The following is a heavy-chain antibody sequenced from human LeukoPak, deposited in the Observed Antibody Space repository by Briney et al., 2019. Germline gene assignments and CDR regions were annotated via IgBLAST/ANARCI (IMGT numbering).Heavy chain of an antibody. CDR1: GFTFSSYG. J-gene: IGHJ6*03. D-gene: IGHD5-18*01. V-gene: IGHV3-30*02. CDR3: AKMDTAMVTGYYYYYMGV. Sequence: GGSLRLSCAASGFTFSSYGTHWVRQAPGKGLEWVAFIRYDGSNKYYADSVKGRFTISRDNSKNTLYLQMNSLRADDTAVYYCAKMDTAMVTGYYYYYMGVWGKGTTVTVSS. CDR2: IRYDGSNK.